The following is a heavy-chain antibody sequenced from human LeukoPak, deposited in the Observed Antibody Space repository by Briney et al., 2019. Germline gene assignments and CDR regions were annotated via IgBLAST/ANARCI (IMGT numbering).Heavy chain of an antibody. J-gene: IGHJ4*02. V-gene: IGHV3-74*01. CDR3: ARSMSGSREL. CDR2: INSDESST. Sequence: GGSLRLSCAASGFTFSGYWVHWVRQVSSKGLVWVSRINSDESSTSYADSVKGRFTISRDNAKNTLYLQMNSLRAEDTAVYYCARSMSGSRELWGQGTLVTVSP. CDR1: GFTFSGYW. D-gene: IGHD1-26*01.